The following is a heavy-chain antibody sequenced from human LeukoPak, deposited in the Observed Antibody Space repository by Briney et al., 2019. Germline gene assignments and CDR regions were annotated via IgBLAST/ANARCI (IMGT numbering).Heavy chain of an antibody. V-gene: IGHV4-34*01. D-gene: IGHD3-16*01. Sequence: TSETLSLTCAVYGASFRAYYWAWIRQAPGKGLEWIGETNESGLARYNASLKSRVTMSVETSKNQFSLKMKSVTAADTAVYYCASSRDLYQDAFTSYWYFDVWGRGSLVTVSS. CDR3: ASSRDLYQDAFTSYWYFDV. CDR1: GASFRAYY. J-gene: IGHJ2*01. CDR2: TNESGLA.